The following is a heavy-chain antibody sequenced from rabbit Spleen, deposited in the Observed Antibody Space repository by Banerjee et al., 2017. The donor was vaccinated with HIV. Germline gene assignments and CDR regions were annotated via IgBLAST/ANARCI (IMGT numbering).Heavy chain of an antibody. D-gene: IGHD8-1*01. J-gene: IGHJ6*01. CDR2: MLASSGST. V-gene: IGHV1S40*01. CDR3: ARDTGSSFSSYGMDL. CDR1: GFDFSNNYY. Sequence: QSLEESGGDLVKPGASLTLTCKASGFDFSNNYYMWWVRQAPGKGLEWIGCMLASSGSTWYASWVNGRFTISKTSSTTVDLKMTSLTAADTATYFCARDTGSSFSSYGMDLWGQGTLVTVS.